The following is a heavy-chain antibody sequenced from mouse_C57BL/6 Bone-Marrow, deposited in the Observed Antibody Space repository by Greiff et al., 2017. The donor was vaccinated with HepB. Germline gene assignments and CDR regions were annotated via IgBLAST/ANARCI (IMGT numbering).Heavy chain of an antibody. CDR3: ARGGSGYYAMDY. V-gene: IGHV3-6*01. J-gene: IGHJ4*01. D-gene: IGHD3-2*02. CDR2: ISYDGSN. Sequence: EVQLQQSGPGLVKPSQSLSLTCSVTGYSITSGYYWNWIRQFPGNKLEWMGYISYDGSNNYNPSLKNRISITRDTSKNQFFLKLNSVTTEDTATYYCARGGSGYYAMDYWGQGTSVTVSS. CDR1: GYSITSGYY.